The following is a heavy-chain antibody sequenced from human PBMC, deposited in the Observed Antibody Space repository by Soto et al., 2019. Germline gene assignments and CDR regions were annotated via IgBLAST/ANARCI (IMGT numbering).Heavy chain of an antibody. CDR1: GGSISSYY. J-gene: IGHJ6*04. CDR2: IYYSGST. D-gene: IGHD6-19*01. Sequence: SETLSLTCTVSGGSISSYYWSWIRQPPWKGLEWIGYIYYSGSTNYNPSLKSRVTISVDTSKNQFSLKLSSVTAADTAVYYCARAESSGWYGNYYYYYGMDVWGKGTTVTVST. V-gene: IGHV4-59*01. CDR3: ARAESSGWYGNYYYYYGMDV.